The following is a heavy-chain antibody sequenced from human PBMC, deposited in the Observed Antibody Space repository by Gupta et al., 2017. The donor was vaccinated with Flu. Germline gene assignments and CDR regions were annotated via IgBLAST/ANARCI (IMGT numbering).Heavy chain of an antibody. CDR2: ISYDGSIK. V-gene: IGHV3-30*03. D-gene: IGHD1-1*01. J-gene: IGHJ6*02. CDR1: GSSFTQSF. Sequence: QEQVMESGVDVVQPGRSLTLSCAGSGSSFTQSFLHCVRQAPGKGLEWVASISYDGSIKYYTDYVRGRFTISRDSARTTVYLQMNSLRVEDSAVYYCAVERHPGLRVSHSMDVWGRGTTVTVS. CDR3: AVERHPGLRVSHSMDV.